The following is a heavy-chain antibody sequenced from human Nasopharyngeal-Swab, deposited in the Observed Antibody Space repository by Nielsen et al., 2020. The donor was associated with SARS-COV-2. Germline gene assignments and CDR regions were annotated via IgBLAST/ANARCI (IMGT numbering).Heavy chain of an antibody. J-gene: IGHJ4*02. D-gene: IGHD3-10*01. CDR2: INHSGST. V-gene: IGHV4-34*01. CDR3: ARVPLGRVRGVNLFDY. Sequence: WIRQPPGKGLEWIGEINHSGSTNYNPSLKSRVTISVDTFKNQFSLKLSSVTAADTAVYYCARVPLGRVRGVNLFDYWGQGTLVTVSS.